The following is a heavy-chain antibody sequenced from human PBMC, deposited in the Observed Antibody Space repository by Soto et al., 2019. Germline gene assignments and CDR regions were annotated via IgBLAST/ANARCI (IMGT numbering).Heavy chain of an antibody. CDR1: GFTFSSYA. V-gene: IGHV3-23*01. CDR2: ISGSGGST. D-gene: IGHD3-10*01. J-gene: IGHJ6*03. Sequence: GGSLRLSCAASGFTFSSYAMRWVRQAPGKGLEWVSAISGSGGSTYYADSVKGRFTISRDNSKNTLYLQMNSLRSEDTAVYYCARNKRWFLELLMDYYYYMDVWGKGTTVTGSS. CDR3: ARNKRWFLELLMDYYYYMDV.